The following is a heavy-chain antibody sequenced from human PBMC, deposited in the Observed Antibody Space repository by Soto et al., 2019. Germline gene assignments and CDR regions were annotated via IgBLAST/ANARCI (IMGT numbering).Heavy chain of an antibody. V-gene: IGHV4-59*01. Sequence: SETLSLTCIVSGDSNKTNQWGWIRQPPGKGLEWIAYISNSGTADHNPSLKSRVTMSIDMARNQFSLHLNSVTAADTAVYYCARDHLRSLDYWCQGIQVTVST. CDR3: ARDHLRSLDY. CDR2: ISNSGTA. J-gene: IGHJ4*02. CDR1: GDSNKTNQ.